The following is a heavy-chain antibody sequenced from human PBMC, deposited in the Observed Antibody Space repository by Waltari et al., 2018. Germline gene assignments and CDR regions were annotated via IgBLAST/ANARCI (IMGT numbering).Heavy chain of an antibody. V-gene: IGHV4-34*01. CDR2: INHSGST. CDR1: GGSFSGYS. Sequence: QVQLQQWGAGLLKPSETLSLTCAVYGGSFSGYSWSWIRQPPGKGLEWIGEINHSGSTNYNPSLKSRVTISVDTSKNQFSLKLSSVTAADTAVYYCARAGYSSRGWFDPWGQGTLVTVSS. J-gene: IGHJ5*02. D-gene: IGHD6-13*01. CDR3: ARAGYSSRGWFDP.